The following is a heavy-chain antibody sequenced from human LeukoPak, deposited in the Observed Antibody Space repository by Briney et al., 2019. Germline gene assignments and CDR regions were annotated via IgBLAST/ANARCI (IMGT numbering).Heavy chain of an antibody. V-gene: IGHV3-73*01. CDR1: GFTFSGSA. CDR2: IRSKANNYAT. D-gene: IGHD1-1*01. J-gene: IGHJ5*01. CDR3: TSQPLGKWNDDS. Sequence: GGTLRLSCAASGFTFSGSAMHWVRQASGKGLEWVGRIRSKANNYATAYAASVKGRFTISRDDSKNTAYLQMNSLKTEDTAVYFCTSQPLGKWNDDSWGQGTLVTVSS.